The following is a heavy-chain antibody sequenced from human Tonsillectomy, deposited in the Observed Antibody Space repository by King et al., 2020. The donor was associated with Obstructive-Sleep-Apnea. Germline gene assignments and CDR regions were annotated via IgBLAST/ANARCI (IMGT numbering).Heavy chain of an antibody. CDR1: GFTFDDYA. V-gene: IGHV3-9*01. CDR2: ISWHSGSI. J-gene: IGHJ6*02. Sequence: VQLVESGGGLVQPGRSLRLSCAASGFTFDDYAMPWVRLAPGKGLEWVSVISWHSGSIGYAVSVKGRVTISRDNAKNSLYLQMNSLRAEDTALYYCAKDKRTSGSLYFYGVDVWGQGTTVTVSS. CDR3: AKDKRTSGSLYFYGVDV. D-gene: IGHD3-10*01.